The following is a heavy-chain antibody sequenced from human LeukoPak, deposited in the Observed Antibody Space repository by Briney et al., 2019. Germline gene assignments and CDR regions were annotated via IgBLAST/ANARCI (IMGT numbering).Heavy chain of an antibody. V-gene: IGHV3-23*01. Sequence: GGSLRLSCVASGFTFSNYVMNWVRQAPGKGLECVSSISGSGTSTYYADSVKGRFTSSRDNSKNTLYLQMNSLRAEDTAVYYCANEYSKGDVWGQGTTVTVSS. CDR2: ISGSGTST. CDR1: GFTFSNYV. J-gene: IGHJ3*01. CDR3: ANEYSKGDV. D-gene: IGHD4-11*01.